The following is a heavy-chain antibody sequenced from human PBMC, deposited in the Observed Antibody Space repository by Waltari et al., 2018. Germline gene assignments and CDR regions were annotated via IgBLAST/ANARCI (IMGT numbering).Heavy chain of an antibody. D-gene: IGHD6-13*01. CDR1: GFTFSSYG. CDR2: IWYDVSNK. V-gene: IGHV3-30*18. J-gene: IGHJ6*03. CDR3: AKEYSSSWTYYYYYYMDV. Sequence: QVQLVESGGGVVQPGRSLRLSCAASGFTFSSYGMHRVRQAPGRGLEWGAVIWYDVSNKYYADSVKGRFTISRDNSKNTLYLQMNSLRAEDTAMYYCAKEYSSSWTYYYYYYMDVWGKGTTVTVSS.